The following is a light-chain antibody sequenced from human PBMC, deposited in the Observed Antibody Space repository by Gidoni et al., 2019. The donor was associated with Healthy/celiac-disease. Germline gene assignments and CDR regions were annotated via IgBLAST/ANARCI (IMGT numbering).Light chain of an antibody. CDR2: GAS. Sequence: EIGLTQSPGTLSLSPGERATLSCRASQSVSSSYLDWYQQKPGQAPRLLIYGASSRATGIPDRFSGSGSGTDFTLTISRLEPEDFAVYYCQQYGSSPRTFGQGTKLEIK. J-gene: IGKJ2*01. CDR3: QQYGSSPRT. CDR1: QSVSSSY. V-gene: IGKV3-20*01.